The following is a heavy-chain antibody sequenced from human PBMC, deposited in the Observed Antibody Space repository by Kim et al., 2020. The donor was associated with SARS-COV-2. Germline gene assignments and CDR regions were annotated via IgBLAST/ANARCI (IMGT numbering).Heavy chain of an antibody. V-gene: IGHV3-23*01. D-gene: IGHD3-10*01. CDR3: AKVYLRRYYGSGSFGDAFDI. CDR1: GFTFSSYA. Sequence: GGSLRLSCAASGFTFSSYAMSWVRQAPGKGLEWVSAISGSGGSTYYADSVKGRFTISRDNSKNTLYLQMNSLRAEDTAVYYCAKVYLRRYYGSGSFGDAFDIWGQGTMVTVSS. J-gene: IGHJ3*02. CDR2: ISGSGGST.